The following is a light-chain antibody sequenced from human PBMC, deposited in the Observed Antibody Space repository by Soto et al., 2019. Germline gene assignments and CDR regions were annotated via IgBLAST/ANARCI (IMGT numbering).Light chain of an antibody. J-gene: IGKJ1*01. CDR1: QSISSY. Sequence: DIQMTQSPSSLYASLGDRFTITCRASQSISSYLNWYQQKPGTAPKVLIYHASNLQSGVPSRFSGSGSGTEFTLTISSLQPDDFATYYCQQYNSYSFGQGTKVDIK. V-gene: IGKV1-5*01. CDR2: HAS. CDR3: QQYNSYS.